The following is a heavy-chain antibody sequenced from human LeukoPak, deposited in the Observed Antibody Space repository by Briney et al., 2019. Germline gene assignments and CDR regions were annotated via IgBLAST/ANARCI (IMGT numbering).Heavy chain of an antibody. CDR3: ARGYSYGSDYYYGMDV. D-gene: IGHD5-18*01. V-gene: IGHV1-18*01. CDR2: ISGYNGNT. CDR1: GYTFTSYG. J-gene: IGHJ6*02. Sequence: ASVKVSCKASGYTFTSYGISWVRQAPGQGLEWMGWISGYNGNTKYAQKVQGRVTMTTDTSTSTAYMELRSLRSDDTAVYYCARGYSYGSDYYYGMDVWGQGTTVTISS.